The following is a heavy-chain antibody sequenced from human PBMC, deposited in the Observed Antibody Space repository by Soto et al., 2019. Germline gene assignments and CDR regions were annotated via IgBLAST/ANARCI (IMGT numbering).Heavy chain of an antibody. Sequence: QVQLVESGGDLVKRGGSLRLSCAASGYTFSDYYMRWIRQAPGKGLEWISYIDTSSTKIYYADSVKGRFTISRDNAKNSLYLEMNSLRAEDTAVYYCASHYDMWSGYLSPVDYWGQGTLVTVSS. CDR3: ASHYDMWSGYLSPVDY. V-gene: IGHV3-11*01. CDR2: IDTSSTKI. CDR1: GYTFSDYY. D-gene: IGHD3-3*01. J-gene: IGHJ4*02.